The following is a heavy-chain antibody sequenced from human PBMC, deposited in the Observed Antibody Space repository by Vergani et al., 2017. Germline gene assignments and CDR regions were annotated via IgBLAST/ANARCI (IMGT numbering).Heavy chain of an antibody. D-gene: IGHD5-12*01. CDR3: ARVHIVATIDYPWYFAL. V-gene: IGHV3-33*01. J-gene: IGHJ2*01. CDR1: GFTFSSYG. CDR2: IWYDVSNK. Sequence: QVQLVESGGGVVQPGRSLRLSCAASGFTFSSYGMHWVRQAPGKGLEWVAVIWYDVSNKYYADSVKGRFTISRDNSKNTLYLQMNRLRAEDTAVYYCARVHIVATIDYPWYFALWGRGTLVTVSS.